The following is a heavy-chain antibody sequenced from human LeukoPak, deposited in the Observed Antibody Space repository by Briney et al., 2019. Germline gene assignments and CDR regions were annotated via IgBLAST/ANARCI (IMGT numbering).Heavy chain of an antibody. CDR1: GYTFTGYY. CDR3: ASMLTSSGWYLGFDY. D-gene: IGHD6-19*01. J-gene: IGHJ4*02. Sequence: GASVKVSCKASGYTFTGYYMHWVRQAPGQGLEWMGWINPNSGGTNYAQKFQGRVTMTRDTSISTAYMELSRLRSDDTAVYYCASMLTSSGWYLGFDYWGQGTLVTVSS. V-gene: IGHV1-2*02. CDR2: INPNSGGT.